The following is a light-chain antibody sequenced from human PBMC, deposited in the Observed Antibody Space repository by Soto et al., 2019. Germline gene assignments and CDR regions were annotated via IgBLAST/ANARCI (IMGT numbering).Light chain of an antibody. J-gene: IGLJ1*01. CDR2: DVS. Sequence: QSALTQPASVSGSPGQSITISCTGTSSDVGGYNYVSWYQQHPGKAPKLMIYDVSNRPSGVSNRFSASKSGNTASLTSSGLQAEDEADYYCSSYTSSSTLVVFGTGTKVTVL. V-gene: IGLV2-14*01. CDR3: SSYTSSSTLVV. CDR1: SSDVGGYNY.